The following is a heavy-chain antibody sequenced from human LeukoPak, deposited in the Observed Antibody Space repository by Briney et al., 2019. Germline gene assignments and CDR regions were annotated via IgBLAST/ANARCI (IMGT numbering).Heavy chain of an antibody. D-gene: IGHD3-3*01. Sequence: PGGSLRLSCAASGFIFSSYAMNWVRQAPGKGLEWVSYISSSSSTIYYADSVKGRFTISRDNAKNSLYLQMNSLRAEDTAVYYCARDRGSRFWSEDFDYWGQGTLVTVSS. CDR3: ARDRGSRFWSEDFDY. CDR2: ISSSSSTI. J-gene: IGHJ4*02. V-gene: IGHV3-48*01. CDR1: GFIFSSYA.